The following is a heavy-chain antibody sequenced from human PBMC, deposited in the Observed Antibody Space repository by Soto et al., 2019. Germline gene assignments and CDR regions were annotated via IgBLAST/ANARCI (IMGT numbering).Heavy chain of an antibody. CDR1: RFTFPGRY. CDR3: ARGEVTTDFDY. CDR2: INPNSGGK. Sequence: APDEGASKASRFTFPGRYRQWGRQAPGQGLEWMGWINPNSGGKNYAQKFQGRVTMTRDTSISTAYMELSRLRSDDTAVYSCARGEVTTDFDYWGQGTLVTVSS. J-gene: IGHJ4*02. D-gene: IGHD5-18*01. V-gene: IGHV1-2*02.